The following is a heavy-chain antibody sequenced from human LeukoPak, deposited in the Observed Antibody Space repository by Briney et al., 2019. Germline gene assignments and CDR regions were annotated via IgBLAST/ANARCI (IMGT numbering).Heavy chain of an antibody. CDR3: AKDSPRQQWLVPPEGFDY. Sequence: GGSLRLSCAASGFTFSSYAMSWVRQAPGKGLEWVSTISGSGGSTYYADSVKGRFTISRDNSKNTLYLQMNSLRAEDTAVYYCAKDSPRQQWLVPPEGFDYWGQGTLVTVSS. D-gene: IGHD6-19*01. CDR1: GFTFSSYA. J-gene: IGHJ4*02. CDR2: ISGSGGST. V-gene: IGHV3-23*01.